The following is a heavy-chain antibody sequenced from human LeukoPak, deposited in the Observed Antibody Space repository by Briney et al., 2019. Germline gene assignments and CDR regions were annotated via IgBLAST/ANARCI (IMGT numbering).Heavy chain of an antibody. CDR3: ARELGYCSDGSCYSALFDV. J-gene: IGHJ4*02. V-gene: IGHV4-30-4*01. CDR1: GGSINSGDYY. Sequence: SETLSLTCTVSGGSINSGDYYWSWIRQPPGKGLEWIGYIYYSGNTYYNPSLKSRFSISIDTSNNQFSLKLSSVTPADTAVYYCARELGYCSDGSCYSALFDVWGQGTRVTVSS. CDR2: IYYSGNT. D-gene: IGHD2-15*01.